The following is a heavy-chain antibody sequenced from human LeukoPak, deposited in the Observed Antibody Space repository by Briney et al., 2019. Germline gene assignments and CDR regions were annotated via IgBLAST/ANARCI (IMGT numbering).Heavy chain of an antibody. D-gene: IGHD1-26*01. Sequence: GGSLRLSCAAPGFTVSSNYMSWVRQAPGKGLEWVSVIYSGGSTYYADSVKGRFTTSRDNSKNTLYLQMNSLRAEDTAVYYCARAFPSSGSYFDCWGQGTLVTVSS. CDR3: ARAFPSSGSYFDC. J-gene: IGHJ4*02. V-gene: IGHV3-53*01. CDR1: GFTVSSNY. CDR2: IYSGGST.